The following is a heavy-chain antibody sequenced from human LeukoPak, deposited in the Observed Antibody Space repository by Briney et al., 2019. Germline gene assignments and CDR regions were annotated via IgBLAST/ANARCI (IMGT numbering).Heavy chain of an antibody. CDR1: GFTFSSDW. Sequence: GGSLRVSCAASGFTFSSDWISWVREAPGKGREWGANIKQDGSKKYYVDSVKGRFIISRDNAKNSLYLQMNSLRVDDTAVYYCARDDCGTYPQIDSWGQGTLVTVSS. V-gene: IGHV3-7*01. J-gene: IGHJ4*02. CDR3: ARDDCGTYPQIDS. CDR2: IKQDGSKK. D-gene: IGHD1-26*01.